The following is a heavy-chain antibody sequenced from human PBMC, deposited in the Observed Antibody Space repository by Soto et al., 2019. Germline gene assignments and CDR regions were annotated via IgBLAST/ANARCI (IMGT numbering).Heavy chain of an antibody. J-gene: IGHJ4*02. D-gene: IGHD5-18*01. CDR1: GGTFSSYA. CDR2: IIPIFGTA. V-gene: IGHV1-69*12. CDR3: AILKPDTAMVEVFDY. Sequence: QVQLVQSGAEVKKPGSSVKVSCKASGGTFSSYAISWVRQAPGQGLAWMGGIIPIFGTATYAQKFQGRVTITADESTSTAYMELSSLRSEDTAVYYCAILKPDTAMVEVFDYWGQGTLVTVSS.